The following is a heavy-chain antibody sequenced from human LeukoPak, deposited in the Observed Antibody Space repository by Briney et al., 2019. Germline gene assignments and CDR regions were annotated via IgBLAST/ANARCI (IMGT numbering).Heavy chain of an antibody. CDR2: ISGSGGST. D-gene: IGHD6-6*01. CDR1: GFTFSSYA. J-gene: IGHJ4*02. Sequence: GGSLRLFCAASGFTFSSYAMSWVRQAPGKGLEWVSAISGSGGSTYYADSVKGRFTISRDNSKNTLYLQMNSLRAEDTAVYYCAKGSLAARLRHFDYWGQGTLVTVSS. V-gene: IGHV3-23*01. CDR3: AKGSLAARLRHFDY.